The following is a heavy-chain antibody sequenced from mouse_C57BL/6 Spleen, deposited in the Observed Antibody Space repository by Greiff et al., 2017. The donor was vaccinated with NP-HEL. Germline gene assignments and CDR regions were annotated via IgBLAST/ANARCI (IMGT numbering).Heavy chain of an antibody. CDR2: ISSGGDYI. CDR1: GFTFSSYA. V-gene: IGHV5-9-1*02. CDR3: TRGGTVVATDWYFDV. J-gene: IGHJ1*03. Sequence: DVKLVESGEGLVKPGGSLKLSCAASGFTFSSYAMSWVRQTPEKRLEWVAYISSGGDYIYYADTVKGRFTTSRDNARNTLYLQMSSLKSEDTAMYYCTRGGTVVATDWYFDVWGTGTTVTVSS. D-gene: IGHD1-1*01.